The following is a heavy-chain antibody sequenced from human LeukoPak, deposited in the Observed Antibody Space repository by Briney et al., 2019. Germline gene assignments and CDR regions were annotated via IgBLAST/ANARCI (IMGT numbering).Heavy chain of an antibody. D-gene: IGHD1-26*01. Sequence: ASVKVSCKASGYTFTSYGISWVRQAPGQGLEWMGWISAYNGNTNYAQKLQGRVTMATDTSTSTAHMELRSLRSDDTAVYYCARTMHSGSYFLDYWGQGTLVTVSS. CDR2: ISAYNGNT. CDR3: ARTMHSGSYFLDY. CDR1: GYTFTSYG. V-gene: IGHV1-18*01. J-gene: IGHJ4*02.